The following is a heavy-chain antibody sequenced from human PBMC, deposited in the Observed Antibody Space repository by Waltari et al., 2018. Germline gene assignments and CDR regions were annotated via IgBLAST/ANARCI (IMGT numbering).Heavy chain of an antibody. Sequence: EVQLVESGGGLVKPGGSLRLSCAASGFTFSSYSMNWVRQAPGKGLEWVEAISSSSSIIYYSDSVKGRFTISRDNAKNSLYLQMNSLRSEDTAVYYCARDTNSPWGQGTLVTVSS. D-gene: IGHD7-27*01. CDR2: ISSSSSII. CDR3: ARDTNSP. CDR1: GFTFSSYS. V-gene: IGHV3-21*01. J-gene: IGHJ5*02.